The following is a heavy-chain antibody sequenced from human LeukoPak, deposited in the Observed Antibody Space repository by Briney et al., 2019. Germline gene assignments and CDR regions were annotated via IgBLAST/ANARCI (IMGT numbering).Heavy chain of an antibody. D-gene: IGHD3-16*02. CDR2: IYYSGSI. J-gene: IGHJ3*02. CDR1: GYSISSSNW. Sequence: SDTLSLTCAVSGYSISSSNWWGWIRQPPGKGLEWIGYIYYSGSIYYNPSLKRRVTMSVDTSKNQFSLKLSSVTAVDTAVYYCARTLPYDYVWGSYRNPNAFDIWGQGTMVTVSS. V-gene: IGHV4-28*05. CDR3: ARTLPYDYVWGSYRNPNAFDI.